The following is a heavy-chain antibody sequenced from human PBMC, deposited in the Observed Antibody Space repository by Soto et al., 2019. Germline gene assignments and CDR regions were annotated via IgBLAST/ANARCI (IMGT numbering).Heavy chain of an antibody. V-gene: IGHV4-39*01. CDR1: AGSISISSYY. Sequence: PSXTLSLTCTVSAGSISISSYYWGLIRQPPGKGLEWIGSIYYSGSTYYNPSLKSRVTISVDTSKNQFSLKLSSVHAADTAVYYCARHYYDSSGYWPYWGQGTLVTVSS. D-gene: IGHD3-22*01. J-gene: IGHJ4*02. CDR2: IYYSGST. CDR3: ARHYYDSSGYWPY.